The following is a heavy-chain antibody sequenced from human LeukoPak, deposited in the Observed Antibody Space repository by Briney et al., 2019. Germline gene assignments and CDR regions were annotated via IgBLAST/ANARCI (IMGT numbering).Heavy chain of an antibody. CDR1: GGTFISYA. V-gene: IGHV1-69*05. D-gene: IGHD3-3*01. CDR3: ARGVVYDFDYYFYMDV. Sequence: GSSVTVSCKASGGTFISYAISGVRQAPGRGLEWMGGIIPIFGTANYAQKFQGRVTITTDESTSTAYMELSSLRSEDTAVYYCARGVVYDFDYYFYMDVWGKGTTVTVSS. CDR2: IIPIFGTA. J-gene: IGHJ6*03.